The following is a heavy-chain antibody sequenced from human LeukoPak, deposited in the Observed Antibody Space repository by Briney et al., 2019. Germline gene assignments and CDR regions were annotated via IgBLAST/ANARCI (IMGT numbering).Heavy chain of an antibody. Sequence: PGGSLRLSCTTYESAFSSYEMNWIRQAPGKGLEWDSYISNTGNTIYYTDSVKGRFTISRDNAKNSLYLQMNSLRDEDTALYYCAGGLGSGWRYWGQGTPVTVSS. V-gene: IGHV3-48*03. CDR1: ESAFSSYE. J-gene: IGHJ4*02. CDR2: ISNTGNTI. CDR3: AGGLGSGWRY. D-gene: IGHD6-19*01.